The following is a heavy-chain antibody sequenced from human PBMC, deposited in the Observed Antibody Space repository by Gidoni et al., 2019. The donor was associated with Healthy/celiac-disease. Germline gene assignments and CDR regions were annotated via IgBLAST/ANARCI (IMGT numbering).Heavy chain of an antibody. CDR3: ASTGSGSHPGTLDY. D-gene: IGHD3-10*01. CDR1: GGTFSSYA. CDR2: IIPIFGTA. Sequence: QVQLVQSGAEVKQPGSSVTVSCKASGGTFSSYAISWVRQAPGQGLEWMGGIIPIFGTANYAQKFQGRVTITADKSTSTAYMELSSLRSEDTAVYYCASTGSGSHPGTLDYWGQGTLVTVSS. V-gene: IGHV1-69*06. J-gene: IGHJ4*02.